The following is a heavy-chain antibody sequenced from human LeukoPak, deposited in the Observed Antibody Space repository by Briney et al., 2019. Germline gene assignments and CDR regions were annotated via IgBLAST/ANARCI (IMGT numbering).Heavy chain of an antibody. J-gene: IGHJ3*02. V-gene: IGHV7-4-1*02. CDR2: INTNTGNP. D-gene: IGHD3-3*01. Sequence: ASVKVSCKASGYTFTSYAMNWVRQAPGQGPEWMGWINTNTGNPTYAQGFTGRFVFSLDTSVSTAYLQISSLKAEDTAVYYCARDNYDFWSGYQPDDAFDIWGQGTMVTVSS. CDR3: ARDNYDFWSGYQPDDAFDI. CDR1: GYTFTSYA.